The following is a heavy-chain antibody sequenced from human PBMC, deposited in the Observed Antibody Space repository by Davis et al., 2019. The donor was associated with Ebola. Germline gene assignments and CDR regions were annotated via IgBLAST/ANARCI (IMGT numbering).Heavy chain of an antibody. J-gene: IGHJ6*02. Sequence: SETLSLTCAVYGGSFSGYYWSWIRQPPGKGLEWIGEINHSGSTNYNPSLKSRVTISVDTSKNQFSLKLSSVTAADTAVYYCARGSPRYGSGTSYWGQGTTVTVSS. CDR2: INHSGST. CDR1: GGSFSGYY. D-gene: IGHD3-10*01. CDR3: ARGSPRYGSGTSY. V-gene: IGHV4-34*01.